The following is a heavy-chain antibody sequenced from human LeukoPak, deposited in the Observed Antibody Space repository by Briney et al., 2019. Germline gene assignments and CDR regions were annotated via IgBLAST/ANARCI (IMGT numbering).Heavy chain of an antibody. CDR3: AREISSSFPY. V-gene: IGHV4-39*02. CDR2: IYYSGST. J-gene: IGHJ4*02. Sequence: SETLSLTCTVSGGSISSYYWGWIRQPPGKGLEWIGSIYYSGSTYYNPSLKSRVTISVDTSKNQFSLKLSSVTAADTAVYYCAREISSSFPYWGQGTLVTVSS. CDR1: GGSISSYY. D-gene: IGHD6-6*01.